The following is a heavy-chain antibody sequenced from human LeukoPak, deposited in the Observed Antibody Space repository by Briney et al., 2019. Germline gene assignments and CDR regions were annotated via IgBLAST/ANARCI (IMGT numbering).Heavy chain of an antibody. Sequence: SETLSLTCTVSGGSISSSSYYWGWIRQPPGKGLEWIGSIYYSGSTYYNPSLKSRVTISVDTSKNQFSLKLSSVTAADTAVYYCARERGSSRHREFDPWGQGTLVTVSS. V-gene: IGHV4-39*02. CDR2: IYYSGST. D-gene: IGHD6-13*01. J-gene: IGHJ5*02. CDR1: GGSISSSSYY. CDR3: ARERGSSRHREFDP.